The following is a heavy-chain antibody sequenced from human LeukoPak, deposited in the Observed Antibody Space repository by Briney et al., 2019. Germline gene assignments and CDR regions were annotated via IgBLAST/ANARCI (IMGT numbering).Heavy chain of an antibody. D-gene: IGHD5-18*01. CDR2: LYYSGST. V-gene: IGHV4-61*05. CDR1: GGSISSSRYY. CDR3: AGGMGYSYGFDY. J-gene: IGHJ4*02. Sequence: PSETLSLTCAVSGGSISSSRYYWGWLRQPPGMGLEWIVYLYYSGSTNYNPSLNSRITISVDTSKNLFLLKLSSVAAADTAVYYWAGGMGYSYGFDYWGQGTLVTVSS.